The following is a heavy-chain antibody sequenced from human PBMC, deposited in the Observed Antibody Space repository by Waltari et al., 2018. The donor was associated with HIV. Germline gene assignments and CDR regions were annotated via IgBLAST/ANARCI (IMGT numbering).Heavy chain of an antibody. CDR1: GYTFNAHY. D-gene: IGHD3-16*01. J-gene: IGHJ4*02. CDR2: MNPNSGAT. CDR3: ARAPLGPLGELSTYYFDH. V-gene: IGHV1-2*02. Sequence: QVQLVQSGAEVRKPGASLKVSCKTSGYTFNAHYRHWVRQAPGKGLEWMGWMNPNSGATNYAQKFQDRVTLTRDSSITTAYMDLTGLTSADTAVYYCARAPLGPLGELSTYYFDHWGQGTLVIVSS.